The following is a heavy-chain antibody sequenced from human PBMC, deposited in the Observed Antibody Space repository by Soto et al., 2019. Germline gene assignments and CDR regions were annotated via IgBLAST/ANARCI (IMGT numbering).Heavy chain of an antibody. D-gene: IGHD3-3*01. CDR3: KRDILGLLTLGVSDF. Sequence: ASVKVSCKASGYTFTTYAIHWVRQAPGQRLEWMGWVNAENGNTKYSQKLQGRVTITVDTSASTAYMEMSRLRSEDTAVYYCKRDILGLLTLGVSDFWGQGTLVTVSS. CDR2: VNAENGNT. CDR1: GYTFTTYA. J-gene: IGHJ4*02. V-gene: IGHV1-3*01.